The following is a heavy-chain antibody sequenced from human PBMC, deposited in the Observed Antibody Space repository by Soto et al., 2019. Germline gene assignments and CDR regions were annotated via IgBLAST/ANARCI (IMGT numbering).Heavy chain of an antibody. CDR2: TYYRSKWYS. CDR3: ARQGSSWFDY. V-gene: IGHV6-1*01. CDR1: GDSVSSNSAA. Sequence: QTLSRTCVISGDSVSSNSAAWTWIRQSPSRGLEWLGRTYYRSKWYSDYAVSVRSRITINADTTRNQFSLQVNSVTPEDTAVNYCARQGSSWFDYWGQGALVTVSS. J-gene: IGHJ4*02. D-gene: IGHD6-13*01.